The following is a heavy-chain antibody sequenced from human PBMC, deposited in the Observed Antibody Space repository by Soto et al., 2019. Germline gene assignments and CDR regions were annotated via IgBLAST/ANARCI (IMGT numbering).Heavy chain of an antibody. V-gene: IGHV1-2*02. Sequence: QVQLVQSGAEVKKPGASVKVSCKASGYTFTAYYIHWVRQAPGQGLEWVGWINPNTGDTNYAQRFQGRVSLTRDTSINTAYMELSRLRSYDRAVYYCARDGHRSGDYWGQGALVTVSS. CDR1: GYTFTAYY. CDR3: ARDGHRSGDY. CDR2: INPNTGDT. D-gene: IGHD1-26*01. J-gene: IGHJ4*02.